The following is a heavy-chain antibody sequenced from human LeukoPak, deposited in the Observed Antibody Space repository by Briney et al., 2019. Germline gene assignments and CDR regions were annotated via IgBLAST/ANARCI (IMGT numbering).Heavy chain of an antibody. Sequence: ASVKVSCKASGYTFTSYYMHWVRQARGQGLEWMGMINPSGGSTSYAQKFQGRVTMTRDTSTSTVYMELSSLRSEDTAVYYCARRGYCSSTSCYPDFDYWGQGTLVTVSS. D-gene: IGHD2-2*01. CDR2: INPSGGST. J-gene: IGHJ4*02. CDR3: ARRGYCSSTSCYPDFDY. CDR1: GYTFTSYY. V-gene: IGHV1-46*01.